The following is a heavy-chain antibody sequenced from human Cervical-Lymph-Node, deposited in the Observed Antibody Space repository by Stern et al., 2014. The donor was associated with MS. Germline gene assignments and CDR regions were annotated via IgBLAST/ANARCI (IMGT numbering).Heavy chain of an antibody. CDR1: GYTFTSYG. CDR2: ISAYNGKT. Sequence: VQLVESGAEVKKPGASVKVSCKASGYTFTSYGISWVRQAPGQGLERMGWISAYNGKTNYAQKLQGRVTMTTDISTSTAYMELRSLRSDDTAVYYCARLVERGELTHFDYWGQGTLVTVSS. J-gene: IGHJ4*02. CDR3: ARLVERGELTHFDY. V-gene: IGHV1-18*01. D-gene: IGHD1-26*01.